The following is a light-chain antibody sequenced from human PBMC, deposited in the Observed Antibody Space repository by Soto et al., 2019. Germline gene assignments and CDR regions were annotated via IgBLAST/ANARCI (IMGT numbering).Light chain of an antibody. V-gene: IGLV1-47*02. Sequence: VLTQPPSASGTPGQRVFISCSGSSSNIGGTNYAYWYQQLPGAAPKLLMHSNNLRPSGVPERISGSKSGTSASLAISGLRSEDEAVYYCASWDDRLGAVIFGGGTK. J-gene: IGLJ2*01. CDR3: ASWDDRLGAVI. CDR2: SNN. CDR1: SSNIGGTNY.